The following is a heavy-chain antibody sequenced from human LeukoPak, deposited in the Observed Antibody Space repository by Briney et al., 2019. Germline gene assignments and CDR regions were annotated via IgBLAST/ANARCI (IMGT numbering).Heavy chain of an antibody. Sequence: GGSLRLSCAASGFTFSSYAMSWVRQAPGKGLEWVSYISSSGSTIYYADSVKGRFTISRDNAKNSLYLQMNSLRAEDTAVYYCARDFYGSGSYYLYYYYMDVWGKGTTVTISS. V-gene: IGHV3-48*03. CDR3: ARDFYGSGSYYLYYYYMDV. CDR2: ISSSGSTI. CDR1: GFTFSSYA. D-gene: IGHD3-10*01. J-gene: IGHJ6*03.